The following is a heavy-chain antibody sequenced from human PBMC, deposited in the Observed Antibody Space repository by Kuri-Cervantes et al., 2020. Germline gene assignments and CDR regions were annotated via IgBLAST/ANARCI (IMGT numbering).Heavy chain of an antibody. J-gene: IGHJ4*02. CDR3: ARGFSYHDPWFDY. CDR1: GYTFTSYA. D-gene: IGHD3-22*01. CDR2: INTNTGNP. Sequence: AAVKVSCKASGYTFTSYAMNWVPQAPGQGLEWMGWINTNTGNPTYAQCFTGRFVFPLDTSDSTVYLQISSLKAEDTAVYYCARGFSYHDPWFDYWGQGTLVTVSS. V-gene: IGHV7-4-1*02.